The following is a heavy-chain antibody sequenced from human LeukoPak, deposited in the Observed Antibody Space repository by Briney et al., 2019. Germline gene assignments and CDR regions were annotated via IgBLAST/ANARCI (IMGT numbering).Heavy chain of an antibody. V-gene: IGHV3-66*01. CDR3: ARVFRDYYYYYYMDV. CDR1: GFTFSTFA. J-gene: IGHJ6*03. Sequence: QPGGSLRLSCAASGFTFSTFAMIWVRQPPGKGLEWVSVIYSGGSTYYADSVKGRFTISRDNSKNTLYLQMNSLRAEDTAVYYCARVFRDYYYYYYMDVWGKGTTVTISS. CDR2: IYSGGST.